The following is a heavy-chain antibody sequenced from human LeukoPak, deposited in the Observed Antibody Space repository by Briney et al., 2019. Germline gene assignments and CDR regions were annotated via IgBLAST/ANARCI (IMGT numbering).Heavy chain of an antibody. Sequence: PGGSLRLSCAASGFTFSSYSMNWVRQAPGKGLEWVSYISSSSSTIYYADSVKGRFTISRDNAKNSLYLQMNSLRAEDTAVYYCARFVAGGSGSYYRPNWFDPWGQGTLVTVSS. CDR1: GFTFSSYS. CDR2: ISSSSSTI. J-gene: IGHJ5*02. V-gene: IGHV3-48*01. D-gene: IGHD3-10*01. CDR3: ARFVAGGSGSYYRPNWFDP.